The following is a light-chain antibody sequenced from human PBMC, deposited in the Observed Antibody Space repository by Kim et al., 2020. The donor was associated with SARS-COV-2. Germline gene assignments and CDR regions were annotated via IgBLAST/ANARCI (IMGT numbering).Light chain of an antibody. CDR1: QSISGY. Sequence: ASVGDRVTITCRASQSISGYLNWYQQKPGKAPKLLIYTTSSLQSGVPSRFSGSGSGTDFTLTISSLQPEDFATYYCQQSYSIPLTFGGGTKVEIK. CDR3: QQSYSIPLT. CDR2: TTS. J-gene: IGKJ4*01. V-gene: IGKV1-39*01.